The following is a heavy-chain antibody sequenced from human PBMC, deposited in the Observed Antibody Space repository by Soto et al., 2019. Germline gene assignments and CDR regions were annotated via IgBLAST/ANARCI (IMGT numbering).Heavy chain of an antibody. CDR2: ISSSRTI. CDR1: GFTFSTYS. D-gene: IGHD6-19*01. Sequence: EVQLVESGGDLVQPGGSLRLSCAASGFTFSTYSMNWVRQAPGKGLEWVSSISSSRTIYYADSVKGRFTISRDKVQNSLYLQMHSLRAEDTAVYYCARERGSGWTFDYWGQGTLVTVSS. CDR3: ARERGSGWTFDY. V-gene: IGHV3-48*01. J-gene: IGHJ4*02.